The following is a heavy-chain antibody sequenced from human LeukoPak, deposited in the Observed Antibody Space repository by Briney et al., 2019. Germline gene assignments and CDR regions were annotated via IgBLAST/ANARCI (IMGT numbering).Heavy chain of an antibody. J-gene: IGHJ6*04. CDR1: GFTFSSYW. CDR2: IKQDGSEK. D-gene: IGHD2-2*01. V-gene: IGHV3-7*03. CDR3: ARKGYCSSTSCSNYYYYGMDV. Sequence: GGSLRLSCAASGFTFSSYWMSWVRQAPGKGLEWVANIKQDGSEKYYVDSVKGRFTISRDNAKNSLYLQMNSLRAEDTAVYYCARKGYCSSTSCSNYYYYGMDVWGKGTTVTVSS.